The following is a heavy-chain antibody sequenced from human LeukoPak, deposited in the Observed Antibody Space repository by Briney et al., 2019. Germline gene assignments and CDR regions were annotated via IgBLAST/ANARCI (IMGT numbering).Heavy chain of an antibody. D-gene: IGHD5-12*01. V-gene: IGHV1-18*04. CDR1: GYTFTGYY. CDR3: ARSHAGYETEYYFDS. J-gene: IGHJ4*02. Sequence: ASVKVSCKASGYTFTGYYMHWVRQAAGQGLEWMGWINAGNGNTKYSQKFQGRVTLTTDASTSTAYMELRSLRSDDTAIYYCARSHAGYETEYYFDSWGQGTLVTVSS. CDR2: INAGNGNT.